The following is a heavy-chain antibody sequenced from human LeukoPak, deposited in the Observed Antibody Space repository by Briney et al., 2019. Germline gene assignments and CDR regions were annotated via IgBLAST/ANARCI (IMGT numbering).Heavy chain of an antibody. V-gene: IGHV1-69*01. J-gene: IGHJ6*02. CDR3: ARDPWDRGYYYYGMDV. CDR2: IIPIFGTA. Sequence: GASVKASCKASGGTFSSYAISWVRQAPGQGLEWMGGIIPIFGTANYAQKFQGRVTITADESTSTAYMELSSLRSEDTAVYYCARDPWDRGYYYYGMDVWGQGTTVTVSS. D-gene: IGHD3-10*01. CDR1: GGTFSSYA.